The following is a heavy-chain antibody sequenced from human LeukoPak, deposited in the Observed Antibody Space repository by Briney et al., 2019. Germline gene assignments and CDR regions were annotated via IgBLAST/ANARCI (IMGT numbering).Heavy chain of an antibody. D-gene: IGHD4-11*01. CDR2: INHSGST. CDR1: GGSFSGYY. CDR3: ARVTSVALYYYYYYGMDV. V-gene: IGHV4-34*01. J-gene: IGHJ6*02. Sequence: PSETLSLTCAVYGGSFSGYYWSWIRQPPGKGLEWIGEINHSGSTNYNPSLKSRVTISVDTSKNQFSLELSSVTAADTAVYYCARVTSVALYYYYYYGMDVWGQGTLVTVSS.